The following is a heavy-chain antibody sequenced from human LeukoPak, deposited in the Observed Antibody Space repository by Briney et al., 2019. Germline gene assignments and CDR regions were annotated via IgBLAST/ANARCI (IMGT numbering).Heavy chain of an antibody. D-gene: IGHD2-21*02. Sequence: GRSLRLSCAASGFTFSSYAMHWVRQAPGKGLEWVAVISYDGSNKYYADSVKGRFTISRDNSKNTLYLQMNSLRAEDTAVYYCARDYCGGDCYSDNWFDPWGQGTLATVSS. V-gene: IGHV3-30*04. CDR2: ISYDGSNK. J-gene: IGHJ5*02. CDR1: GFTFSSYA. CDR3: ARDYCGGDCYSDNWFDP.